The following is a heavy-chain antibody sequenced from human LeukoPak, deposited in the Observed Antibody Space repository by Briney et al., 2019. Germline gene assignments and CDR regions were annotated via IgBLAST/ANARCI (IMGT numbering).Heavy chain of an antibody. J-gene: IGHJ4*02. CDR3: ARADPHTYGYFQRN. CDR1: GGSISSYY. CDR2: IYYSGST. Sequence: SETLSLTCTVSGGSISSYYWNWIRQPPGKGLEWIGYIYYSGSTNYNPSLKSRVTISVDTSKNQFSLKLSSVTAADTAVYYCARADPHTYGYFQRNWGQGTLVSVSS. V-gene: IGHV4-59*01. D-gene: IGHD5-18*01.